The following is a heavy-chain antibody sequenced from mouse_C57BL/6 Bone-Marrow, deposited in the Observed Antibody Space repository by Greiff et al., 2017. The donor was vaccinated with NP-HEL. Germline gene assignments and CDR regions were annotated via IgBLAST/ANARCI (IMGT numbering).Heavy chain of an antibody. V-gene: IGHV1-15*01. J-gene: IGHJ3*01. CDR3: TRNRYYGSSYVFAY. CDR1: GYTFTDYE. Sequence: QVQLQQSGAELVRPGASVTLSCTASGYTFTDYEMHWVKQTPVHGLEWIGAIDPETGGTASNQKFKGKAILTADKSSSTAYMELRSLTSEDSAVYYCTRNRYYGSSYVFAYWGQGTLVTVSA. CDR2: IDPETGGT. D-gene: IGHD1-1*01.